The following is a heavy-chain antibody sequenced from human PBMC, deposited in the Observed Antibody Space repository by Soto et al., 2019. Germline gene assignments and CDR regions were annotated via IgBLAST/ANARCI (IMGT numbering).Heavy chain of an antibody. V-gene: IGHV1-69*13. CDR3: ARCDYNFRPRDY. CDR1: GGTFSSYA. D-gene: IGHD6-6*01. CDR2: IIPIFGTA. J-gene: IGHJ4*02. Sequence: SVKVSCKASGGTFSSYAISWVRQAPGQGLEWMGGIIPIFGTANYAQKFQGRVTITADESTSTAYMELSSLRSEDTAVYYCARCDYNFRPRDYWGQGTVVTVSS.